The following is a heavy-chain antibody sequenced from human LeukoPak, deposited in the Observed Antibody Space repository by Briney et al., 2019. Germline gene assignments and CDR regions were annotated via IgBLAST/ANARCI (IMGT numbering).Heavy chain of an antibody. D-gene: IGHD3-3*01. CDR3: VRSITIFGV. J-gene: IGHJ4*02. CDR1: GFTFEDYG. V-gene: IGHV3-20*01. CDR2: ISRNGGSS. Sequence: GVSLRLSCAASGFTFEDYGMTWVRQAPGKGLEWVSGISRNGGSSGYADSVKGRFTISRDNAKNSLYLQMKNLRAEDTALYHCVRSITIFGVWGQGTLLTVSS.